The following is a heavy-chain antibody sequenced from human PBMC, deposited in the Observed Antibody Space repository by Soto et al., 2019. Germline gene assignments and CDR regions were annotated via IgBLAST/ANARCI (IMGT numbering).Heavy chain of an antibody. CDR1: GFTFSNYW. D-gene: IGHD2-15*01. CDR3: ASGDCVGGTCYSLAGSFYYYMDV. Sequence: EVKLVESGGGLVQPGGSLRLSCAASGFTFSNYWMYWVRQAPGKGLVWVSRINSDGSVSSYADSVKGRLTISRDNVKNNLYLQMNSLRVEDTAVYYCASGDCVGGTCYSLAGSFYYYMDVWGKGTTVTVFS. V-gene: IGHV3-74*01. J-gene: IGHJ6*03. CDR2: INSDGSVS.